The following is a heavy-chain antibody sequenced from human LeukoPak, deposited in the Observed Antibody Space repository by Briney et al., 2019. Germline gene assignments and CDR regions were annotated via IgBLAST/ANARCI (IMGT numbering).Heavy chain of an antibody. CDR2: ISGSGGST. J-gene: IGHJ4*02. V-gene: IGHV3-23*01. CDR1: GFTFSSYA. CDR3: ARRWPGYYYDSSGSSAPDFDY. Sequence: GGSLRLSCAASGFTFSSYAMSWVRQAPGKGLEWVSAISGSGGSTYYADSVKGRFTISRDNSKNTLYLQMNSLRAEDTAVYYCARRWPGYYYDSSGSSAPDFDYWGQGTLVTVSS. D-gene: IGHD3-22*01.